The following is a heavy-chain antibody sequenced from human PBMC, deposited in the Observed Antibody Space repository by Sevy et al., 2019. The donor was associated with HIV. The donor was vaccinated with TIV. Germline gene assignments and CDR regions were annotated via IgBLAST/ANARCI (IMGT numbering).Heavy chain of an antibody. V-gene: IGHV3-33*01. Sequence: GGSLRLSCAASGFTFSSYGMHWVRQAPGKGLEWVAVIWYDGSNKYYADSVKGRFTISRDNSKNTLYLQMNSLRAEDTAVYYCATGVGANHFAYWGQGTLVTVSS. CDR1: GFTFSSYG. J-gene: IGHJ4*02. D-gene: IGHD1-26*01. CDR2: IWYDGSNK. CDR3: ATGVGANHFAY.